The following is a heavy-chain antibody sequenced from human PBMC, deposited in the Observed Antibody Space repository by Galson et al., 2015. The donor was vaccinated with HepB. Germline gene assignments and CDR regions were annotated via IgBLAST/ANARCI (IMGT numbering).Heavy chain of an antibody. CDR1: GFRFSDYN. J-gene: IGHJ4*02. CDR2: IRSSDSTR. V-gene: IGHV3-11*01. CDR3: ARGLIDDFWSASYFDY. Sequence: SLRLSCAASGFRFSDYNMNWIRQAPGKGLEWVSYIRSSDSTRYYADSVKGRFTISRDNAKNSLYLQMNSLRAGDTALYYCARGLIDDFWSASYFDYWGQGTLVTVSS. D-gene: IGHD3-3*01.